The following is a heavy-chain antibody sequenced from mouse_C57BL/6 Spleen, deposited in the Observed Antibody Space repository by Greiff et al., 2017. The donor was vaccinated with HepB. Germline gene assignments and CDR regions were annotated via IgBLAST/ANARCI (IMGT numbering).Heavy chain of an antibody. J-gene: IGHJ2*01. D-gene: IGHD2-4*01. CDR2: IDPNSGGT. CDR1: GYTFTSYW. Sequence: QVQLQQPGAELVKPGASVKLSCKASGYTFTSYWMHWVKQRPGRGLEWIGRIDPNSGGTKYNEKFKSKATLTVDKPSSTAYMQLSSLTSEDSAVYYCARDEGRGTGTFYDYPYFDYWGQGTTLTVSS. CDR3: ARDEGRGTGTFYDYPYFDY. V-gene: IGHV1-72*01.